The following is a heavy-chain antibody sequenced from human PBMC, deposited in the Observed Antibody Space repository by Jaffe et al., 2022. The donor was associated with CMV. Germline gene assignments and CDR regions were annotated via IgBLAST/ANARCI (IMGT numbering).Heavy chain of an antibody. D-gene: IGHD1-1*01. J-gene: IGHJ3*02. CDR3: ARLDLRAMSENDPEHDAFDM. CDR1: GYSFPNYW. CDR2: IHPRKSDT. V-gene: IGHV5-51*01. Sequence: EVQILQSGAEVKKPGESLKISCKGSGYSFPNYWIAWVRQMPGKGLEWMGIIHPRKSDTRYSPAFQGQVTISADETISTAYLQWSSLKASDTAMYYCARLDLRAMSENDPEHDAFDMWGRGTMVIVSS.